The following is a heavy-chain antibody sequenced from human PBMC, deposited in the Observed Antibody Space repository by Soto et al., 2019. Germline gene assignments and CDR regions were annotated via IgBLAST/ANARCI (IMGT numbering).Heavy chain of an antibody. CDR2: ISGSVSST. Sequence: PGGSLRLSCAASGFTVSSYAMSWVRQAPGKGLEWVSAISGSVSSTYYADSVKGRFTISRENSRNTLYLQMNSLRAEDTAVYYCAKSPGSGWAYYYYGMDVWGQGTTVTVSS. D-gene: IGHD6-19*01. CDR1: GFTVSSYA. CDR3: AKSPGSGWAYYYYGMDV. J-gene: IGHJ6*02. V-gene: IGHV3-23*01.